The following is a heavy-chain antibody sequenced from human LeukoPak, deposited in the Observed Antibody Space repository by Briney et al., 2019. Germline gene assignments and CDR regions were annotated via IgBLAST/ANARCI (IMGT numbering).Heavy chain of an antibody. J-gene: IGHJ4*02. Sequence: GGSLRLSCAASGFTVSWKYMSWVHQGPGKGLEWVSVIYSGGSTSYADSVRGRFTISRDNSKNTLYLQMNSLRSDDTAVYYCARDHGDSSGSDHLFGYWGQGTLVTVSS. D-gene: IGHD3-22*01. CDR1: GFTVSWKY. CDR3: ARDHGDSSGSDHLFGY. CDR2: IYSGGST. V-gene: IGHV3-53*05.